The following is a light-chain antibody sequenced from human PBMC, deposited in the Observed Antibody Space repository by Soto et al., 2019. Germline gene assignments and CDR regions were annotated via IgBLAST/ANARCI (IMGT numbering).Light chain of an antibody. J-gene: IGLJ2*01. CDR2: DVS. CDR3: CAYAGSYTVL. CDR1: SSDVGGYKY. Sequence: QSVLTQPRSVSGSPGQSVTISCTGTSSDVGGYKYVSWYQQHPGKVPKLMMFDVSKRPSGVPDRFSGSKSGNTASLSISGLQAEDEADYYCCAYAGSYTVLFGGGTKLTVL. V-gene: IGLV2-11*01.